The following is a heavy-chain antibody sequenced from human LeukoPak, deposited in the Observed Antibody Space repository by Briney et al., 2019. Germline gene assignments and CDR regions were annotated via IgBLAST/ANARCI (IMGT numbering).Heavy chain of an antibody. Sequence: AGSLRLSCAASGFTFSGYWMRWVRQAPGKGLEWVATVTQDGSEKYYVDSVKGRFTSSRDNAKSSLFLQMNSLRAEDTAVYYCAGLGCIRACPHGALNWWGQGTLVTVSS. CDR2: VTQDGSEK. V-gene: IGHV3-7*03. J-gene: IGHJ4*02. CDR3: AGLGCIRACPHGALNW. D-gene: IGHD3/OR15-3a*01. CDR1: GFTFSGYW.